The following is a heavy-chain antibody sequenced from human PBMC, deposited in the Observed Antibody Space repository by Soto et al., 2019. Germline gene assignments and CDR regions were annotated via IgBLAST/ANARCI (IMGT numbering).Heavy chain of an antibody. CDR2: ISGSGGST. J-gene: IGHJ4*02. D-gene: IGHD3-16*02. V-gene: IGHV3-23*01. CDR3: ANDLEMITFGGVISNLFFDY. Sequence: EVQLLESGGGLVQPGGSLRLSCAASGFTFSSYAMSWVRQAPGKGLEWVSAISGSGGSTYYADSVKGRFTISRDNSKNTLYLQMNSLRAEDTAVYYCANDLEMITFGGVISNLFFDYWGQGTLVTVSS. CDR1: GFTFSSYA.